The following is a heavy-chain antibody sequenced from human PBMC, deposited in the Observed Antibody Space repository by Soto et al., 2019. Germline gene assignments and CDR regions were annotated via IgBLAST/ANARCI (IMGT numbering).Heavy chain of an antibody. CDR1: GYTFTSYA. Sequence: ASVKVSFKASGYTFTSYAMHWVRQAPGQRLEWMGWINAGNGNTKYSQKFQGRVTITRDTSASTAYMELSSLRSEDTAVYYCARDLLGYCSSTSCTDIDYWGQGTLVTVSS. J-gene: IGHJ4*02. D-gene: IGHD2-2*01. CDR3: ARDLLGYCSSTSCTDIDY. CDR2: INAGNGNT. V-gene: IGHV1-3*01.